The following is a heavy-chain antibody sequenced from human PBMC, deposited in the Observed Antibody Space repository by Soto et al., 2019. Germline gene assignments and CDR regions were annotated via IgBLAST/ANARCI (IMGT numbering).Heavy chain of an antibody. V-gene: IGHV4-30-2*01. J-gene: IGHJ4*01. CDR2: IYHSGAT. Sequence: QVQLQESGSGLVKPSQTLVLTCTVSGDSISRDGSSWSWLRQPPGKGLEWIGYIYHSGATYSNPSLKSRVTTSVDKSKNQFSLSLASVTAADTAVYYCAREMSYYFDSWGHGTLVTVSS. CDR1: GDSISRDGSS. CDR3: AREMSYYFDS.